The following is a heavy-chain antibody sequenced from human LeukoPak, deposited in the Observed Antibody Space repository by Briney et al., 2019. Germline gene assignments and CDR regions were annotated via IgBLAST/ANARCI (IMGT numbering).Heavy chain of an antibody. Sequence: SETLSLTCAVYGGSFSGYYWSWIRQPPGKGLEWIGEINHSGSTNYNPSLKSRVTISVDTSKNQFSLKLSSVTAADTAVYYCAREGSTVVVVPAAIPFWFDPWGQGTLVTVSS. CDR3: AREGSTVVVVPAAIPFWFDP. CDR2: INHSGST. CDR1: GGSFSGYY. V-gene: IGHV4-34*01. D-gene: IGHD2-2*02. J-gene: IGHJ5*02.